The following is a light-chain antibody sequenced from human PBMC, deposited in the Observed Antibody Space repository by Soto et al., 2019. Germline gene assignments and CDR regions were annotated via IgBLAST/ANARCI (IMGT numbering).Light chain of an antibody. V-gene: IGLV2-14*01. CDR1: SXDVGFYNH. J-gene: IGLJ1*01. CDR3: SSFASTHTYV. CDR2: EVN. Sequence: QSVLTQPASVSGSPGQSITISCTGTSXDVGFYNHVSWYQQHPGKAPKLLIYEVNNRPSGVSHRFSGSKSGNTASLTISGLQAEDEADYYCSSFASTHTYVFGTGTKVTVL.